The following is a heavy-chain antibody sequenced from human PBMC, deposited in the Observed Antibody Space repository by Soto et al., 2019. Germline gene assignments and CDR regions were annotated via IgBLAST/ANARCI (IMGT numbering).Heavy chain of an antibody. V-gene: IGHV1-24*01. J-gene: IGHJ6*02. D-gene: IGHD2-21*01. CDR3: ATGLRWARGYYYYYGMDV. Sequence: QVQLVQSGAEVKKPGASVKVSCKVSGYTLTELSMHWVRQAPGKGLEWMGGFDPEDGETIYARKFQGRVTMTEDTSTDTAYMELSSLRSEDTAVYYCATGLRWARGYYYYYGMDVWGQGTTVTVSS. CDR2: FDPEDGET. CDR1: GYTLTELS.